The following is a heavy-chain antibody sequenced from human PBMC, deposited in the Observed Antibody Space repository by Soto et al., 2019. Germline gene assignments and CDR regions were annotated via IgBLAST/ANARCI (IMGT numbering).Heavy chain of an antibody. CDR1: GHTFTSYG. D-gene: IGHD3-10*01. CDR2: ISGYNGDT. V-gene: IGHV1-18*01. CDR3: ALYYGSGSYYIPRYGMDV. J-gene: IGHJ6*02. Sequence: QVQLVQSGAEVKKPGASVKVSCKASGHTFTSYGISWVRQAPGQGLEWMGWISGYNGDTTSAQKLQGRVTMTTDTSTNTAYMELTSLRSDDTAVYYCALYYGSGSYYIPRYGMDVWGQGTTVTVSS.